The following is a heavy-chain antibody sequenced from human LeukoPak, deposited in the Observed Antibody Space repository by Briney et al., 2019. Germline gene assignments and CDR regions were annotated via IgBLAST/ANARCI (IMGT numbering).Heavy chain of an antibody. J-gene: IGHJ4*02. Sequence: GGSLRLSCAASGFTFSSYSMNWVRRAPGKGLEWISFLTTGGTTIYYADSVKGRFTISRDNAKNSLYLQMNSLRDEDTAVYYCARGKGYYGSGSYYHDYWGQGTLVTVSP. CDR3: ARGKGYYGSGSYYHDY. V-gene: IGHV3-48*02. D-gene: IGHD3-10*01. CDR1: GFTFSSYS. CDR2: LTTGGTTI.